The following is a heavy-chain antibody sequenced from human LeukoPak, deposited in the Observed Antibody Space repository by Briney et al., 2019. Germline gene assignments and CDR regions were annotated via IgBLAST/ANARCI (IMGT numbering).Heavy chain of an antibody. CDR1: GASINSYY. CDR3: ARGGYYGAGNDFRFDP. J-gene: IGHJ5*02. Sequence: AETLSLTCTVSGASINSYYWSWIRKPPGKGLECIGYIHYTGSTNYNPSLKSRVTISVDTSKNQFSLKLSSVTAADTAIYYCARGGYYGAGNDFRFDPWGQGTLVTVSS. V-gene: IGHV4-59*12. CDR2: IHYTGST. D-gene: IGHD3-10*01.